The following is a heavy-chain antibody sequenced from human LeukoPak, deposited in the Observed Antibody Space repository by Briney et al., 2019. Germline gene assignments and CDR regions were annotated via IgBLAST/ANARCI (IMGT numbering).Heavy chain of an antibody. V-gene: IGHV3-72*01. CDR2: IRNRANSYTT. CDR1: GFTFSAHY. J-gene: IGHJ4*02. D-gene: IGHD4-23*01. CDR3: ARSKTVATPRAHFDY. Sequence: PGGSLRLSCAASGFTFSAHYMDWVRQAPGKGLEWVGRIRNRANSYTTEYAASVKGRFTISRDDSENSLYLQMNSLKTEDTAVYYCARSKTVATPRAHFDYWGQGTLVTVSS.